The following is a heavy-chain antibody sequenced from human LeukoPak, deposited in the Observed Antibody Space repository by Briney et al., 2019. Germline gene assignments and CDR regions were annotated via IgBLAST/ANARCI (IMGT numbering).Heavy chain of an antibody. CDR1: GFTLTSYA. D-gene: IGHD5/OR15-5a*01. V-gene: IGHV3-23*01. CDR3: TKDLRGWSNS. CDR2: MSGSGDST. J-gene: IGHJ5*01. Sequence: QTGGSLRLSCAASGFTLTSYAMSWVRQAPGKGLEWVSAMSGSGDSTNYADSVKGRFTISRDNSKNTVYLQMNSLGADDTAVYYCTKDLRGWSNSWGQGTLVTVSS.